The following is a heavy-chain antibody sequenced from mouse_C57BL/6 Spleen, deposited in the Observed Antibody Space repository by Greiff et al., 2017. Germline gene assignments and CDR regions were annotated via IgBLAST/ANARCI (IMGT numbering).Heavy chain of an antibody. CDR3: AREGYYRWYFDV. V-gene: IGHV1-69*01. J-gene: IGHJ1*03. Sequence: QVQLQQPGAELVMPGASVKLSCKASGYTFTSYWMHWVKQRPGQGLEWIGEIDPSDSYTNYNQKFKGKSTLTVDKSSSTAYMQLSSLTSEDSAVYYCAREGYYRWYFDVWGTGTTVTVSS. CDR2: IDPSDSYT. D-gene: IGHD2-3*01. CDR1: GYTFTSYW.